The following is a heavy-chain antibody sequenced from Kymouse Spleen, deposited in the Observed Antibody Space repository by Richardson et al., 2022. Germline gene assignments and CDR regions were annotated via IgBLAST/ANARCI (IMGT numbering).Heavy chain of an antibody. CDR1: GFTFSSYG. Sequence: QVQLVESGGGVVQPGRSLRLSCAASGFTFSSYGMHWVRQAPGKGLEWVAVISYDGSNKYYADSVKGRFTISRDNSKNTLYLQMNSLRAEDTAVYYCAKGWFGFYGMDVWGQGTTVTVSS. CDR2: ISYDGSNK. CDR3: AKGWFGFYGMDV. V-gene: IGHV3-30*18. J-gene: IGHJ6*02. D-gene: IGHD3-10*01.